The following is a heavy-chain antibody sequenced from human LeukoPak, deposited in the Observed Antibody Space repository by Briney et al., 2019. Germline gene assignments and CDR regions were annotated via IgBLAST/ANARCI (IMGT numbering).Heavy chain of an antibody. CDR1: GFTFSSYW. CDR3: ARWDPSFDAFSDAFDI. V-gene: IGHV3-7*03. Sequence: PGGSLRLSCAASGFTFSSYWMNWVRQAPGKGLEWVANIKQDGSEKYYVDSVKGRFTISRDNAKKSLYLQMNSLRAEDTAVYYCARWDPSFDAFSDAFDIWGQGTMVSVSS. D-gene: IGHD3-9*01. CDR2: IKQDGSEK. J-gene: IGHJ3*02.